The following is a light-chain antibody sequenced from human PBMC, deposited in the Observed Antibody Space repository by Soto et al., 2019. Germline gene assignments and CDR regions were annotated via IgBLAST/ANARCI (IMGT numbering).Light chain of an antibody. Sequence: IVLTQSPVTLAVSPGERAVLSCRASQSVSTSLAWYQHKPGQAPRLFIYDASKRAPGIPARFSGSESGTDFTLTISSLEPEDFAVYYCQVRDVWPSFGQGTKVEIK. CDR2: DAS. CDR1: QSVSTS. CDR3: QVRDVWPS. V-gene: IGKV3-11*01. J-gene: IGKJ1*01.